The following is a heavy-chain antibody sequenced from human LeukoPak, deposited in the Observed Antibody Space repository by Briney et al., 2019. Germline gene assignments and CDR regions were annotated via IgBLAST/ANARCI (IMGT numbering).Heavy chain of an antibody. Sequence: GGSLRLFCAASGFTFSSYGMHWVRQAPGKGLEGVAVIWYDGSNKYYADSVKGRFTISRDNSKNTLYLQMNSLRGEDTAVYYCARDMVRGVTLGAFDIWGQGTMVTVSS. CDR1: GFTFSSYG. CDR2: IWYDGSNK. CDR3: ARDMVRGVTLGAFDI. V-gene: IGHV3-33*01. J-gene: IGHJ3*02. D-gene: IGHD3-10*01.